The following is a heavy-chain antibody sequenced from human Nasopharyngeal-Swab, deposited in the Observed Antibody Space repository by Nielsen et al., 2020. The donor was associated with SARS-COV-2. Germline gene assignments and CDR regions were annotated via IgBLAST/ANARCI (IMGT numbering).Heavy chain of an antibody. CDR1: GFTFSDSA. V-gene: IGHV3-73*01. CDR3: TRCGGGCYSGRDY. CDR2: IRSKANNYAT. D-gene: IGHD2-15*01. Sequence: GESLKISCAASGFTFSDSAIHWVRQASGKGLEWVGRIRSKANNYATAYAASVKGRFIIFSDDPTNTAYLQMNSLKTEDTAMYYCTRCGGGCYSGRDYWGQGTLVTVSS. J-gene: IGHJ4*02.